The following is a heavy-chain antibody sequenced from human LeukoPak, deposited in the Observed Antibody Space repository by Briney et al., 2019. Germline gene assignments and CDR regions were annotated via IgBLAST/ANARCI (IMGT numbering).Heavy chain of an antibody. CDR3: ARELPPVMKYYFDY. J-gene: IGHJ4*02. V-gene: IGHV3-33*01. D-gene: IGHD4-11*01. CDR2: MWYDGSNK. Sequence: PGGPLRLSCAASGFTFNSYGMHWVRQAPGKGLEWVAVMWYDGSNKYYADSVKGRFTISRDDSKNTLYLQMNSLRAEDTAMYYCARELPPVMKYYFDYWGQGTLVTVSS. CDR1: GFTFNSYG.